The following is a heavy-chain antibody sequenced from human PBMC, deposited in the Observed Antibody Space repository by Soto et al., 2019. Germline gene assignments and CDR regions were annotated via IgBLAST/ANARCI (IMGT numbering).Heavy chain of an antibody. D-gene: IGHD3-22*01. CDR2: IIPILGIA. V-gene: IGHV1-69*02. CDR1: GGTFSSYT. J-gene: IGHJ4*02. Sequence: QVQLVQSGAEVKKPGSSVKVSCKASGGTFSSYTISWVRQAPGQGLEWMGRIIPILGIANYAQKFQGRVTITADKSTSTAYMELSSVRSEDTAVYYCARMCTYYYDSSGYHYDYWGQGTLVTVSS. CDR3: ARMCTYYYDSSGYHYDY.